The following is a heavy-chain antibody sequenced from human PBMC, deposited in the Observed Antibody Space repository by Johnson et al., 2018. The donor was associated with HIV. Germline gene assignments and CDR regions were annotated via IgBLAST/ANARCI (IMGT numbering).Heavy chain of an antibody. CDR3: AGVTSPVTTARYGAFDI. D-gene: IGHD4-17*01. V-gene: IGHV3-30-3*01. CDR1: GFTFSSYA. CDR2: ISYDGNNK. Sequence: QEQLVESGGGVVQPGRSLRLSCVASGFTFSSYAMHWVRQAPGKGLEWVAVISYDGNNKYYADSVKGRFTISRDNSKNTLYLQINSLRAEDTAIYYCAGVTSPVTTARYGAFDIWGQGTMVTVSS. J-gene: IGHJ3*02.